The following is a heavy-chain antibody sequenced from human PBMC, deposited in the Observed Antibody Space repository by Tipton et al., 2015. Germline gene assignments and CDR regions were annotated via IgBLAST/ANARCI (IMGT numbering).Heavy chain of an antibody. V-gene: IGHV4-59*01. CDR2: IYYSGST. J-gene: IGHJ6*02. CDR3: ARGNYDILTGRNYYYYYGMDV. Sequence: TLSLTCTVSGGSISSYYWSWIRQPPGKGLEWIGYIYYSGSTNYNPSLKSRVTISIDTSKNQFSLKLSSVTAADTAVYYCARGNYDILTGRNYYYYYGMDVWGQGTTVTVSS. D-gene: IGHD3-9*01. CDR1: GGSISSYY.